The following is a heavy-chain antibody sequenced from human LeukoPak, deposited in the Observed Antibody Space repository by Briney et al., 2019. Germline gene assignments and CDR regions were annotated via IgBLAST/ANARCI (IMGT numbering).Heavy chain of an antibody. Sequence: ASVKVSCKASGGTFSSYAISWVRQAPGQGLEWMGGIIPIFGTANYAQKFQGRVTITADESTSTAYMGLSSLRSEDTAVYYCAAPDYDILTGYYDYYYMDVWGKGTTVTVSS. J-gene: IGHJ6*03. CDR1: GGTFSSYA. CDR2: IIPIFGTA. D-gene: IGHD3-9*01. CDR3: AAPDYDILTGYYDYYYMDV. V-gene: IGHV1-69*13.